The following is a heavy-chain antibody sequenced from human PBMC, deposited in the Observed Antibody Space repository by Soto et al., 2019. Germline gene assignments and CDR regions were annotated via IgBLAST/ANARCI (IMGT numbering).Heavy chain of an antibody. CDR2: INHNGGS. Sequence: VQLQQWGAGLLKPSETLSLTCAVYGGSFSGYYWSWIRQTPGKGLEWIGEINHNGGSNYDPSLNYRVSISLDTAKNQFTLRLTSVTAADTAVYYCARGTWDLRFDPWGQGTPVTVSS. D-gene: IGHD1-26*01. CDR1: GGSFSGYY. V-gene: IGHV4-34*01. CDR3: ARGTWDLRFDP. J-gene: IGHJ5*02.